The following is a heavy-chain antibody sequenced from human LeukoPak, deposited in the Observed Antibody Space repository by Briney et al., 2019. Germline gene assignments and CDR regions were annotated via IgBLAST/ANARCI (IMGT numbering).Heavy chain of an antibody. V-gene: IGHV3-30*18. CDR1: GFTFSSYG. CDR3: AKDPASGSGSPEDPGYYYYGMDV. J-gene: IGHJ6*02. CDR2: ISYDGSNK. Sequence: ARGSLRLSCAASGFTFSSYGMHWVRQAPGKGLEWVAVISYDGSNKYYADSVKGRFTISRDNSKNTLYLQMNSLRAEDTAVYYCAKDPASGSGSPEDPGYYYYGMDVWGQGTTVTVSS. D-gene: IGHD3-10*01.